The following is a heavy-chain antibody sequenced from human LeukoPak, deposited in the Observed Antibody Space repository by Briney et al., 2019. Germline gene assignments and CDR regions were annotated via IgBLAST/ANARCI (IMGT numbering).Heavy chain of an antibody. D-gene: IGHD2-2*01. CDR3: ARALVPAATYFDY. V-gene: IGHV3-64*01. CDR2: ISSNGGST. Sequence: GGSLRLSCAASGFTFSSYAMHWVRQAPGKGLEYVSAISSNGGSTYYANSVKGRFTISRDNSKNTLYLQMGSLGAEDMAVYYCARALVPAATYFDYWGQGTLVTVSS. CDR1: GFTFSSYA. J-gene: IGHJ4*02.